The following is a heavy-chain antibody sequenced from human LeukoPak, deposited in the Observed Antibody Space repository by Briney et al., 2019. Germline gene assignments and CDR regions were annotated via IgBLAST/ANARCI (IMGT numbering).Heavy chain of an antibody. CDR3: ARGLVVVTTRHAFDI. J-gene: IGHJ3*02. V-gene: IGHV3-53*01. D-gene: IGHD2-21*02. Sequence: GGSLRLSCAASGFTVSSYYMSWVRQAPGKGLEWVSVIYSGGGTYYADSVKGRFTISRDNSKNTLYLQMNSLRAEDTAAYYCARGLVVVTTRHAFDIWGQGTMVTVSS. CDR2: IYSGGGT. CDR1: GFTVSSYY.